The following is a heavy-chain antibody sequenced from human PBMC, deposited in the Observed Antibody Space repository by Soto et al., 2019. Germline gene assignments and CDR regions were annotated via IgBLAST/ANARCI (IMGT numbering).Heavy chain of an antibody. V-gene: IGHV1-69*13. Sequence: SVKVSCKASGGTFSSYAISWVRQAPGQGLEWMGGIIPIFGTANYAQKFQGRVTITADESTSTAYMELSSLRSEDTAVYYCAILVVITQESYYYGMDVWGQGTTVTVSS. CDR2: IIPIFGTA. CDR1: GGTFSSYA. D-gene: IGHD3-22*01. J-gene: IGHJ6*02. CDR3: AILVVITQESYYYGMDV.